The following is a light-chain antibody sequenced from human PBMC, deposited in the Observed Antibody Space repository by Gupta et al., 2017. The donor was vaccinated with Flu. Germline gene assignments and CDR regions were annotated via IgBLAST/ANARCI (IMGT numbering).Light chain of an antibody. Sequence: QSVLTQPPSASGTPGQRVTISCSGSSSNIGSNSVFWYQQLPGTAPKLLIYWSNQRPSGVPDRFSGSKSGTSGSLVISGLRSEDEGDYYCAAWDDSLSGRLFGGGTKLTAL. CDR3: AAWDDSLSGRL. CDR1: SSNIGSNS. V-gene: IGLV1-47*01. J-gene: IGLJ2*01. CDR2: WSN.